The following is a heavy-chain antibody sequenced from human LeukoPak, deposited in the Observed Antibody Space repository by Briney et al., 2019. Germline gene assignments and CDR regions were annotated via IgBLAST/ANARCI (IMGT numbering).Heavy chain of an antibody. Sequence: GGSLRLSSLASGFTFSSYAMSWVRQPEGRGMEWVSAISGSGGSTYYADSVKGRFTISRDNSKNTLYLQMNSLRAEDTAVYYCAKERGAMVRGVIHYWGQGTMVTVSS. J-gene: IGHJ4*02. CDR1: GFTFSSYA. CDR2: ISGSGGST. D-gene: IGHD3-10*01. CDR3: AKERGAMVRGVIHY. V-gene: IGHV3-23*01.